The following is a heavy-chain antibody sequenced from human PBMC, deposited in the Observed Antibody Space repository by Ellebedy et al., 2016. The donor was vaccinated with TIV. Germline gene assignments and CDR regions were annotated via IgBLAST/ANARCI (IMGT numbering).Heavy chain of an antibody. CDR1: AGTFSSYA. J-gene: IGHJ5*02. V-gene: IGHV1-69*13. CDR3: AREGDRRYFADP. D-gene: IGHD3-9*01. Sequence: AASVQVSCKASAGTFSSYAISWVRQAPGQGLEWMGGIIPIFGTANYAQKFQGRVTITADESTSTAYMELSSLRSEDTAVYYCAREGDRRYFADPWGQGTLVTVSS. CDR2: IIPIFGTA.